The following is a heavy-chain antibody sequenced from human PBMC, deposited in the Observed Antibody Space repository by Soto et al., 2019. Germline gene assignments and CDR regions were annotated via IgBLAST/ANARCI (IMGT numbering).Heavy chain of an antibody. V-gene: IGHV1-18*01. CDR1: GYTFTNYG. CDR3: AGMADAGCNFDS. CDR2: ISAYNGDA. D-gene: IGHD6-19*01. Sequence: VHLVQSGAEVKRPGASVKVSCKASGYTFTNYGISWVRQAPGQGLEWMGWISAYNGDANYAQKLQGRVTMTTDTATSTAYMELRSLSSDDPAVYCCAGMADAGCNFDSWGQGTLVAVSS. J-gene: IGHJ4*02.